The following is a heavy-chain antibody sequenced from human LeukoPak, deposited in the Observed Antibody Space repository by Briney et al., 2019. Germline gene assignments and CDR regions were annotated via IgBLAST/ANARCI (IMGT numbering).Heavy chain of an antibody. J-gene: IGHJ4*02. CDR1: GGSISSGDYS. CDR3: AMGVASGSYYGVDY. CDR2: IYHSGST. Sequence: SQTLSLTCAVSGGSISSGDYSWSWIRQPPGKGLEWIGYIYHSGSTYYNPSLKSRVTISVDRSKNQFSLKLTSVTAADTAVYYCAMGVASGSYYGVDYWGQGTLVTVSS. V-gene: IGHV4-30-2*01. D-gene: IGHD1-26*01.